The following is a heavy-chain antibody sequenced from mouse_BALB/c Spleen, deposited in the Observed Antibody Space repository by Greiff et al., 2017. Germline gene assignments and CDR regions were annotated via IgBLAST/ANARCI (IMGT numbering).Heavy chain of an antibody. CDR3: ARKNYEAWFAY. D-gene: IGHD2-4*01. Sequence: QVQLKQSGAELVRPGSSVKISCKASGYAFSSYWMNWVKQRPGQGLEWIGQIYPGDGDTNYNGKFKGKATLTADKSSSTAYMQLSSLTSEDSAVYFCARKNYEAWFAYWGQGTLVTVSA. J-gene: IGHJ3*01. V-gene: IGHV1-80*01. CDR2: IYPGDGDT. CDR1: GYAFSSYW.